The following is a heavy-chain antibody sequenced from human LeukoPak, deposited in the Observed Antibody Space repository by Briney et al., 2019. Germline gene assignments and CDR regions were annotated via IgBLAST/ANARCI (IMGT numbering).Heavy chain of an antibody. V-gene: IGHV3-43D*03. J-gene: IGHJ6*03. CDR3: AKHRRGSYYYYYYMDV. CDR1: GVTFDNYA. CDR2: KSWDGGST. D-gene: IGHD1-26*01. Sequence: GGSLRLSCAASGVTFDNYAMHWVRQAPGKGLEWVSLKSWDGGSTYYADSVKGRFTISRDNSKNSLYLRMNSLRAEDTALYYCAKHRRGSYYYYYYMDVWGKGTTVTVSS.